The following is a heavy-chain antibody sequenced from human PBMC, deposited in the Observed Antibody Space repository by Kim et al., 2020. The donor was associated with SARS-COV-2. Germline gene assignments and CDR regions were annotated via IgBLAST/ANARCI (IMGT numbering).Heavy chain of an antibody. J-gene: IGHJ2*01. Sequence: ASVKVSCKASGYTFTSYAMHWVRQAPGQRLEWMGWINAGNGNTKYSQKFQGRVTITRDTSASTAYMELSSLRSEDTAVYYCARWATVTDGRTWYFDLWGRGTLVTVSS. CDR1: GYTFTSYA. V-gene: IGHV1-3*01. D-gene: IGHD4-17*01. CDR3: ARWATVTDGRTWYFDL. CDR2: INAGNGNT.